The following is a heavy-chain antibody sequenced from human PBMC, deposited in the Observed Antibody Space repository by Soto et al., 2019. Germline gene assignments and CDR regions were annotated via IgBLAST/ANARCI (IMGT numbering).Heavy chain of an antibody. J-gene: IGHJ5*02. CDR3: ARVSDR. V-gene: IGHV4-59*12. CDR2: IYYSGSA. CDR1: GGSISSFY. Sequence: SETLSLTCTVSGGSISSFYWSWIRQPPGKGLECIGYIYYSGSATYNPSLKSRVTISVDTSNNQFSLKLNSVTAADTAVYYCARVSDRWGQGTLVTVSS.